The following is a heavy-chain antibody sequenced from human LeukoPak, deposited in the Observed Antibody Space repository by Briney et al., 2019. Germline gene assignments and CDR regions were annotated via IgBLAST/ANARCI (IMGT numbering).Heavy chain of an antibody. Sequence: SVKVSCKASGYTFTSYYMHWVRQAPGQGLEWMGRIIPILGIANYAQKFQGRVTITADKSTSTAYTELSSLRSEDTAVYYCAREDYDSSGYYLGYWGQGTLVTVSS. J-gene: IGHJ4*02. CDR3: AREDYDSSGYYLGY. V-gene: IGHV1-69*04. CDR1: GYTFTSYY. CDR2: IIPILGIA. D-gene: IGHD3-22*01.